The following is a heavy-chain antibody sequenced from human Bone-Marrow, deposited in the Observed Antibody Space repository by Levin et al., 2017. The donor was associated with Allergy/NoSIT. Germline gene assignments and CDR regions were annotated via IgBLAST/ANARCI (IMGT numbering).Heavy chain of an antibody. V-gene: IGHV4-39*02. CDR2: IYYSGRT. J-gene: IGHJ4*02. D-gene: IGHD3-10*01. Sequence: NPSETLSLTCTVSDGSIRTNSYYWGWVRQPPGKGLEWIGTIYYSGRTYYNPSLKSRLTISIDTSKKQFSLDVTSVTAADTAFYFCARGPGVSGMDYWGQGILVTVSS. CDR3: ARGPGVSGMDY. CDR1: DGSIRTNSYY.